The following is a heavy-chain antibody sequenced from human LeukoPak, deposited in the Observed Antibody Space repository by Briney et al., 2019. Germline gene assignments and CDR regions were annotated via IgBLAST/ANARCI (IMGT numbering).Heavy chain of an antibody. V-gene: IGHV3-53*01. Sequence: AGGSLRLSCAASGFTVSSNYMSWVRQAPGEGLEWVSVIYSGGSTYYADSVKGRFTISRDNSKSTLYIQMNSLRAEDTAVYYCARAKPKNMVRGLIMRRESRYYFDYWGQGTLVTVSS. CDR2: IYSGGST. CDR3: ARAKPKNMVRGLIMRRESRYYFDY. J-gene: IGHJ4*02. CDR1: GFTVSSNY. D-gene: IGHD3-10*01.